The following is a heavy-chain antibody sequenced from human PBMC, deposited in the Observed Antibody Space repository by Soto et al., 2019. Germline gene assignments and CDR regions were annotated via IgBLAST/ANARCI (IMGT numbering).Heavy chain of an antibody. Sequence: GPPVKVSCKVSGYTLTELSMHWVRQAPGKGLEWMGGFDPEDGETIYAQKFQGRVTMTRDTSIGTAYMELSSLRSEDTAVYYCARAVPAAKLNMDVWGTGTTVTVSS. J-gene: IGHJ6*03. V-gene: IGHV1-24*01. CDR1: GYTLTELS. CDR3: ARAVPAAKLNMDV. CDR2: FDPEDGET. D-gene: IGHD2-2*01.